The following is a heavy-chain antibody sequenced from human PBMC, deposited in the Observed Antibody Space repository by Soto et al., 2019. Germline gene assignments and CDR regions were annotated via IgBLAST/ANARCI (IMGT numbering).Heavy chain of an antibody. V-gene: IGHV3-7*01. CDR3: ARARYNWNPFDY. D-gene: IGHD1-20*01. CDR2: IKQDGSEK. J-gene: IGHJ4*02. CDR1: GFTFSSYW. Sequence: LRLSCAASGFTFSSYWMSWDRQAPGKGLEWVANIKQDGSEKYYVDSVKGRFTISRDNAKNSLYLQMNSLRAEDTAVYYCARARYNWNPFDYWGQGTLVTVSS.